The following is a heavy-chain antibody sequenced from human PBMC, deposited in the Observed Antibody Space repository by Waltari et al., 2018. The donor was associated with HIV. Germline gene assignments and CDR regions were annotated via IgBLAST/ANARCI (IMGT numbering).Heavy chain of an antibody. D-gene: IGHD1-26*01. CDR2: INTIGST. CDR3: AREDRWAHGMDV. Sequence: QVQLQESGPGLVKPSETLSLSCTVSGGSISTYYWSWIRQPAGKGLEWIGRINTIGSTNYNPSLKSRVTMSVDTSKNQFSLKLSSVTAADTAVYYCAREDRWAHGMDVWGQGTTVTVSS. J-gene: IGHJ6*02. V-gene: IGHV4-4*07. CDR1: GGSISTYY.